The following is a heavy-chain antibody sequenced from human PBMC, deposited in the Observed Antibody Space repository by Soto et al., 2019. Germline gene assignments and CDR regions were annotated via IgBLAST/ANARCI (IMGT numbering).Heavy chain of an antibody. V-gene: IGHV4-59*01. CDR1: GGSFHNFY. CDR3: ARGVDYYDKSGYFRFES. CDR2: VHYSGGT. Sequence: SETLSLTCNLSGGSFHNFYWLWIRQPPGKGLEWVGHVHYSGGTNYSPSLNSRATISLDTSKSQLSLKLRSVTAADKAMYFCARGVDYYDKSGYFRFESWGQGIPVTSPQ. J-gene: IGHJ4*02. D-gene: IGHD3-16*01.